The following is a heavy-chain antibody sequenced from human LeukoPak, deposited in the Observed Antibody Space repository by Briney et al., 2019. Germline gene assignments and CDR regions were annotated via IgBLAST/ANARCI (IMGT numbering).Heavy chain of an antibody. Sequence: SETLSLTCTVSGGSISSGGYYWSWIRQHPGKGLEWIGYIYYSGSTYYNPSLKSRVTISVDTSKNQFYLKLSSVTAADTAVYYCARTPGITIFGVVYYYGMDVWGQGTTVTVSS. J-gene: IGHJ6*02. V-gene: IGHV4-31*03. CDR1: GGSISSGGYY. D-gene: IGHD3-3*01. CDR2: IYYSGST. CDR3: ARTPGITIFGVVYYYGMDV.